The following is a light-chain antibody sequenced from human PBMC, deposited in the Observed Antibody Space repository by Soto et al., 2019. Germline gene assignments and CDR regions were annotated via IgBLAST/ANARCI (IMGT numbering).Light chain of an antibody. Sequence: ALTQPASVSGSPGQSITISCTGTSSDVGGYNYVSWYQQHPGKAPKLMIYDVSNRPSGVSNRFSGSKSGNTASLTISGLQAEDEADYYCSSYTSSSTRVFGGGTKLTVL. J-gene: IGLJ2*01. V-gene: IGLV2-14*01. CDR1: SSDVGGYNY. CDR3: SSYTSSSTRV. CDR2: DVS.